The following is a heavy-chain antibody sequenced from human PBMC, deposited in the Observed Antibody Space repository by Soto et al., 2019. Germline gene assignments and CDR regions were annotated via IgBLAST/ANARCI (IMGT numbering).Heavy chain of an antibody. CDR1: GFTFSSYA. J-gene: IGHJ3*02. Sequence: GGSLRLSCAASGFTFSSYAMSWVRQAPGKGLEWVSAISGSGGSTYYADCVKGRFTISRDNSKNTLDLQMNSLRAEDTAVYYCAKSSGWLIDAFDIWGQGTMVTVSS. CDR2: ISGSGGST. D-gene: IGHD6-19*01. CDR3: AKSSGWLIDAFDI. V-gene: IGHV3-23*01.